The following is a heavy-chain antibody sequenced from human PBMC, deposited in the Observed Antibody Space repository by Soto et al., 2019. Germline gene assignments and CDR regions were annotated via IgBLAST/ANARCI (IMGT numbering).Heavy chain of an antibody. CDR1: GFTFSSYA. CDR3: ARGIAGSVYGMDV. V-gene: IGHV3-64*01. J-gene: IGHJ6*02. CDR2: ISSIGGST. Sequence: EVQLVESGGGLVQPGGSLRLSCAASGFTFSSYAMHWVRQAPGKGLEYVSAISSIGGSTYYANSVKGRFTISRDNSKNTLYLQMGSLRAEDMAVYYCARGIAGSVYGMDVWGQGTTVTVSS. D-gene: IGHD2-15*01.